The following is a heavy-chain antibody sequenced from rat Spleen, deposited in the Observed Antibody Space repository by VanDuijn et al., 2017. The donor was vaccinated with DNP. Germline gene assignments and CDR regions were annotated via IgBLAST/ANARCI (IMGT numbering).Heavy chain of an antibody. V-gene: IGHV5-22*01. Sequence: EVQLVESGGGLVQPGRSLKLSCAAPGSTFSDYYMALVRQAPTKGLEWVAYIRYDGGSTYYGDSVKGRFTISRANVKSTLYLQMNSLRSEDMATYYCVRWYNSGYYFDYWGQGVMVTVSS. CDR3: VRWYNSGYYFDY. J-gene: IGHJ2*01. D-gene: IGHD4-3*01. CDR2: IRYDGGST. CDR1: GSTFSDYY.